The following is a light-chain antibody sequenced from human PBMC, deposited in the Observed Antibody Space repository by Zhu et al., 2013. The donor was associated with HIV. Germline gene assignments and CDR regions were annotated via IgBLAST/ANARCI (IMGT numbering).Light chain of an antibody. CDR1: YIGGKN. V-gene: IGLV3-21*02. CDR3: QVWDSSSDHLV. CDR2: DDR. J-gene: IGLJ2*01. Sequence: SYELTQPPAVSVATGETARMTCGGTYIGGKNVHWYQQKPGQAPVLVVYDDRDRPSGIPERFSGSNSGNTATLTINGVEAGDEADYYCQVWDSSSDHLVFGGGTKLTVL.